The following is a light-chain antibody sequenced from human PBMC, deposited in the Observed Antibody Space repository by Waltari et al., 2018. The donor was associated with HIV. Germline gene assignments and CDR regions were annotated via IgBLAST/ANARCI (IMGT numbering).Light chain of an antibody. Sequence: QSALTQPPSASGSPGQSVTISCTGTSSAVGGYDYVSWYQQHPGKAPKLIIYEVNKRPSGVTDRFSGSKSGNTASLTVSGLQSEDEADYYCSSYAGSNNLGVFGGGTKLTVL. CDR1: SSAVGGYDY. V-gene: IGLV2-8*01. J-gene: IGLJ2*01. CDR3: SSYAGSNNLGV. CDR2: EVN.